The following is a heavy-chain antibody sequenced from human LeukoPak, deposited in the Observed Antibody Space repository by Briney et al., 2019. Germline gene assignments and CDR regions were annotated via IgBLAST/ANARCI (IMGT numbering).Heavy chain of an antibody. Sequence: ASVNVSCKASGGTFSSYAISWVRQAPGQGLEWMGGILPISGTAIYAQKFQGRVTITADESTSTAYMELSSLRSEDTAVYYCARGLRGPNGDYVQFDYWGQGTLVTVSS. J-gene: IGHJ4*02. CDR1: GGTFSSYA. V-gene: IGHV1-69*13. CDR3: ARGLRGPNGDYVQFDY. D-gene: IGHD4-17*01. CDR2: ILPISGTA.